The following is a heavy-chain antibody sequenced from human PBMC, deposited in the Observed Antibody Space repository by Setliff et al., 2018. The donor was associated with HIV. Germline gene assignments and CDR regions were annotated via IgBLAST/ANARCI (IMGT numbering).Heavy chain of an antibody. CDR2: ISGSGGDT. CDR3: ARDSRSIAARLTDY. J-gene: IGHJ4*02. D-gene: IGHD6-6*01. Sequence: PGGSLRLSCAASGFTVSSSYAMTWVRQAPGKGLECVAVISGSGGDTYYADSVKGRFTISRDNAKNSLYLQMNSLRAEDTAVYYCARDSRSIAARLTDYWGQGTLVTVSS. CDR1: GFTVSSSYA. V-gene: IGHV3-21*01.